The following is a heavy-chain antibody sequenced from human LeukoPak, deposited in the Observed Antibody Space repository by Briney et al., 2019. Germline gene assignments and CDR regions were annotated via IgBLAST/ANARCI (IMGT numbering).Heavy chain of an antibody. CDR1: GFTFSSYA. CDR2: ISATGGST. Sequence: GGSLRLSCAASGFTFSSYAMSWIRQAPGKGLEWVSAISATGGSTYYADSVKGRFTISRDNSKNTLSLQMNSLRAEDTAVYYCAKDRSYDSWSGQANFDYWGQGMLVTVSS. D-gene: IGHD3-3*01. CDR3: AKDRSYDSWSGQANFDY. J-gene: IGHJ4*02. V-gene: IGHV3-23*01.